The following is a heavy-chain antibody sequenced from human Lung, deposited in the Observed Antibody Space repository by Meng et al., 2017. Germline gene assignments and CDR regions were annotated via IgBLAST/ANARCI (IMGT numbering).Heavy chain of an antibody. Sequence: VQLQQWGEGLLKPSETLSLTCVVSGGSFSDYYWSWFRQPPGKGLEWIGEINHSGSTNYNPSLESRATISVDTSQNNLSLKLSSVTAADSAVYYCARGPTTMAHDFDYWGQGTLVTVSS. CDR3: ARGPTTMAHDFDY. J-gene: IGHJ4*02. D-gene: IGHD4-11*01. CDR2: INHSGST. CDR1: GGSFSDYY. V-gene: IGHV4-34*01.